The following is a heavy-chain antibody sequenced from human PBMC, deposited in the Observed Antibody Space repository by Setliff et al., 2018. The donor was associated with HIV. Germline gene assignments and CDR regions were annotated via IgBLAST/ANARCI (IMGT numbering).Heavy chain of an antibody. Sequence: ASVKVSCKASGYGFINYGISWVRQAPGQGLEWMGWISAYNGNTDYAPRLPGRVTMTTDTSTSTAYMELRSLSSDDTAVYYCARARLQGIVTAVGPRDNCLDPWGQGTRVTVSS. J-gene: IGHJ5*02. CDR3: ARARLQGIVTAVGPRDNCLDP. D-gene: IGHD1-26*01. CDR2: ISAYNGNT. CDR1: GYGFINYG. V-gene: IGHV1-18*01.